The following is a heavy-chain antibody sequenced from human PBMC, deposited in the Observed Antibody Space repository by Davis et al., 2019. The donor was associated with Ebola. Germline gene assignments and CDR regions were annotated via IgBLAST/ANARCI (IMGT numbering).Heavy chain of an antibody. J-gene: IGHJ5*02. V-gene: IGHV1-69*05. Sequence: SVKVSCKASGGTFSSYAISWVRQAPGQGLEWMGGIIPIFGTANYAQKLQGRVTMTTDTSTSTAYMELRSLRSDDTAVYYCARGITMVRALDWFDPWGQGTLVTVSS. D-gene: IGHD3-10*01. CDR3: ARGITMVRALDWFDP. CDR2: IIPIFGTA. CDR1: GGTFSSYA.